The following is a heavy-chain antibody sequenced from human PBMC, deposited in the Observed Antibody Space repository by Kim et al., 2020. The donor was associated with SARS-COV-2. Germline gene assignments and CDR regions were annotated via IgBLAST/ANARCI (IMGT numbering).Heavy chain of an antibody. D-gene: IGHD4-17*01. Sequence: ASVKVSCKVSGYTLIELSMHWVRQAPGKGLECMGGFDPERGETIYAQKFQDRLTMAEDTSTDTAYMELSGLTSEYTAVYYCATWSSTVTNHDAFDIWGQGTMVTVSS. CDR1: GYTLIELS. V-gene: IGHV1-24*01. J-gene: IGHJ3*02. CDR3: ATWSSTVTNHDAFDI. CDR2: FDPERGET.